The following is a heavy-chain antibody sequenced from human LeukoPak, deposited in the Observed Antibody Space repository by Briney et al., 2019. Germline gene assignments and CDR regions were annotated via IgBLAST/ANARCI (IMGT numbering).Heavy chain of an antibody. V-gene: IGHV7-4-1*02. CDR2: INTNTGNP. CDR1: GYTFTSYA. J-gene: IGHJ4*02. CDR3: ARGGYYDSSVYYRGFDY. Sequence: GASVKVSCKASGYTFTSYAMNWVRQAPGQGLEWMGWINTNTGNPTYAQGFTGRFVFSLDTSVSTAYLQISSLKAEDTAVYSCARGGYYDSSVYYRGFDYGGQGTLVTVS. D-gene: IGHD3-22*01.